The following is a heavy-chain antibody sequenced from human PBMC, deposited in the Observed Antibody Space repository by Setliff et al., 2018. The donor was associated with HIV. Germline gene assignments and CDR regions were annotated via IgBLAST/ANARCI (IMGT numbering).Heavy chain of an antibody. CDR2: IYYSGST. Sequence: TPQPPGKGLEWIGYIYYSGSTNYNPSLKSRVTISVDTSKNQFSLKLSSMTAADTAVYYCARQGQWLVSNWFDPWGQGTLVTVSS. V-gene: IGHV4-59*08. CDR3: ARQGQWLVSNWFDP. J-gene: IGHJ5*02. D-gene: IGHD6-19*01.